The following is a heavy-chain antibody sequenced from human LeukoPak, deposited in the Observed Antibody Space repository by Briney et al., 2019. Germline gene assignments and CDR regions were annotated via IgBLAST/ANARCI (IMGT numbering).Heavy chain of an antibody. CDR3: ARGPAAPNYYMDV. CDR1: GYSFTSYW. Sequence: PGESLKISSKGSGYSFTSYWIGWVRQMPGKGLEWMGIIYPGDSDTRYSPSFQGQVTISADKSISTAYLQWSSLKASDTAMYYCARGPAAPNYYMDVWGKGTTVTVSS. V-gene: IGHV5-51*01. J-gene: IGHJ6*03. CDR2: IYPGDSDT. D-gene: IGHD2-2*01.